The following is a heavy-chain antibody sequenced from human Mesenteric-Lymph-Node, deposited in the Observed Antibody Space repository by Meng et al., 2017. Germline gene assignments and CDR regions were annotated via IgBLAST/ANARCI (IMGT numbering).Heavy chain of an antibody. V-gene: IGHV4-30-2*01. CDR2: IYHGVNI. CDR1: GDSITSGAYS. CDR3: VRDTRRGGGWFDP. J-gene: IGHJ5*02. Sequence: QLQEPGSGLVSPSHTLSLTFAVSGDSITSGAYSWTWIRKPPGKVLELICYIYHGVNIYYTPSLRSRVTISVDESRSQFSLKLTSVSAADTAVYYCVRDTRRGGGWFDPWCQGTLVTVSS. D-gene: IGHD2-15*01.